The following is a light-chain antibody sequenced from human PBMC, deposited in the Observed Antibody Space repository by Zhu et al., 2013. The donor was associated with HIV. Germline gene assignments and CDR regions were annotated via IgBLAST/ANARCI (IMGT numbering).Light chain of an antibody. J-gene: IGKJ1*01. CDR1: QTISSN. CDR2: GAS. V-gene: IGKV3-15*01. Sequence: EIVMTQSPATLSVSPGERATLSCRASQTISSNLAWYQQIPGQAPRLLIYGASTRATGIPARFSGSGSGTEYTLTIDSLQSEDFAIYYCQQYNGWPRTFGQGTKVEIK. CDR3: QQYNGWPRT.